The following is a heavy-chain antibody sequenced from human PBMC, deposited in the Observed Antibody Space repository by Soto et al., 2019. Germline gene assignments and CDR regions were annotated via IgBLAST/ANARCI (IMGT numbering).Heavy chain of an antibody. CDR2: ISGSGGST. V-gene: IGHV3-23*01. J-gene: IGHJ4*02. D-gene: IGHD2-8*01. CDR1: GFTFSSYA. Sequence: GGSLRLSCAASGFTFSSYAMSWVRQAPGKGLEWVSAISGSGGSTYYADSVKGRFTISRDNSKNTLYLQMNSLRAEDTAVYYCAKGRYCTNSVCYTGADYWGQGTLVTVSS. CDR3: AKGRYCTNSVCYTGADY.